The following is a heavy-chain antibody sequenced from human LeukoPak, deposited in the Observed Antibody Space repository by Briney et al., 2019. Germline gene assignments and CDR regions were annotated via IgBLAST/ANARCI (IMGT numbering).Heavy chain of an antibody. CDR1: EFSFSTYR. V-gene: IGHV3-7*01. CDR2: IKEDGTEK. Sequence: GGSLRLSCAASEFSFSTYRMSWVRQAPGKGLEWVANIKEDGTEKYYVGSVKGRFTISRDNAKKSLYLQMNSLRDDDTAVYFCARSPAGDAWPPAYYMDVWGKGTTVTVSS. J-gene: IGHJ6*03. CDR3: ARSPAGDAWPPAYYMDV. D-gene: IGHD3-10*01.